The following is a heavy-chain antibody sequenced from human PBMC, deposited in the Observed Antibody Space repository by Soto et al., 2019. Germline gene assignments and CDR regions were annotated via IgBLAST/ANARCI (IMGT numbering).Heavy chain of an antibody. D-gene: IGHD4-4*01. CDR1: GFLFSNYV. CDR2: VSDSGDRT. CDR3: ASRSDSMNGAFGH. Sequence: GGSLRLSCATSGFLFSNYVMRWVRQAPGKAPEWISSVSDSGDRTFYADSVNGRLTISRDNSKDTLYLQIYSLRPEDTAVYYCASRSDSMNGAFGHWGQGTLVTVSS. J-gene: IGHJ4*02. V-gene: IGHV3-23*01.